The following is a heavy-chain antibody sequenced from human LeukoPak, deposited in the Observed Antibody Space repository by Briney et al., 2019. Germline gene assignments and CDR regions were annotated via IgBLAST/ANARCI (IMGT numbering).Heavy chain of an antibody. CDR3: AHVLVAAGASGAFDL. J-gene: IGHJ2*01. V-gene: IGHV3-23*01. CDR2: VSGSGGNI. D-gene: IGHD2-15*01. Sequence: GGSLRLSCTASGFTFSSYAMSWVRQAPGKGLEWVSTVSGSGGNIYYADSVEGRFTISRDNSNNTLSLQMNSLRAEDTAVYHCAHVLVAAGASGAFDLWGPGTLVTVSS. CDR1: GFTFSSYA.